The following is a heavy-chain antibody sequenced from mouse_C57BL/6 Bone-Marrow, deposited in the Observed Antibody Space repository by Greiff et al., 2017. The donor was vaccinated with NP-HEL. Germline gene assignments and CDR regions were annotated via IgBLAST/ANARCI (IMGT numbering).Heavy chain of an antibody. CDR3: ATTVGDY. CDR1: GYSIPSGYY. Sequence: EVKLMESGPGLVKPSQSLSLTCSVTGYSIPSGYYWNWIRQFPGNKLEWMGYISYDGSNNYNPSLKNRISITRDTSKNQFFLKLNSVTTEDTATYYCATTVGDYWGQGTTLTVSS. V-gene: IGHV3-6*01. CDR2: ISYDGSN. J-gene: IGHJ2*01. D-gene: IGHD1-1*01.